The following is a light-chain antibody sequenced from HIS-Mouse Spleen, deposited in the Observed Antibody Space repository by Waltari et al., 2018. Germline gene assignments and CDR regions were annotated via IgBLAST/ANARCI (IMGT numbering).Light chain of an antibody. Sequence: SYELTQPPSVSVSPGQTARITCPGDALPKKYAYWYQQKSGQAPRLVISEDSKRPSGIPERFSGSSSGTMATLTISGAQVEDEADYYCYSTDSSGNHRVFGGGTKLTVL. CDR2: EDS. CDR1: ALPKKY. V-gene: IGLV3-10*01. J-gene: IGLJ2*01. CDR3: YSTDSSGNHRV.